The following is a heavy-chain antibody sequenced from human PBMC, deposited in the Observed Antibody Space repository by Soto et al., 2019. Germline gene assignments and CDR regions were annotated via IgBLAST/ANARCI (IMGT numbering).Heavy chain of an antibody. CDR1: GYTFTSYG. CDR2: ISAYNGNT. Sequence: GASVKVSCKASGYTFTSYGISWVRQAPGQGLEWMGWISAYNGNTNYAQKLQGRVTMTTDTSTSTAYMELRSLRSGDTAVYYCARDGAVTAARNWFDPWGQGTLVTVSS. J-gene: IGHJ5*02. V-gene: IGHV1-18*01. CDR3: ARDGAVTAARNWFDP. D-gene: IGHD2-2*01.